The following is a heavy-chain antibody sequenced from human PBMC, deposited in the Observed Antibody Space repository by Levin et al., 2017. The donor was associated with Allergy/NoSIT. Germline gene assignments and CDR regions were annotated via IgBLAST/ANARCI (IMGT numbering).Heavy chain of an antibody. CDR1: GFTFSSYA. Sequence: SCAASGFTFSSYAMHWVRQAPGKGLEWVAVISYDGSNKYYADSVKGRFTISRDNSKNTLYLQMNSLRAEDTAVYYCARDILRAWYFDLWGRGTLVTVSS. J-gene: IGHJ2*01. V-gene: IGHV3-30-3*01. CDR2: ISYDGSNK. CDR3: ARDILRAWYFDL. D-gene: IGHD4-17*01.